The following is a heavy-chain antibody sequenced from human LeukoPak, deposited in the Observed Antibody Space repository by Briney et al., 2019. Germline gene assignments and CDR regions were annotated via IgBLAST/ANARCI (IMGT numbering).Heavy chain of an antibody. V-gene: IGHV1-2*02. CDR2: INPNSGGT. J-gene: IGHJ6*03. Sequence: ASVKVSCKASGYAFIGYYIHWVRQAPGQGLEWLGWINPNSGGTNYAQQFQGRVTMTRYRSITTAYMELSRLTSDDTAVYFCARGRGYCSSSGCTYYYMDVWGKGTTVTVSS. CDR1: GYAFIGYY. D-gene: IGHD2-2*01. CDR3: ARGRGYCSSSGCTYYYMDV.